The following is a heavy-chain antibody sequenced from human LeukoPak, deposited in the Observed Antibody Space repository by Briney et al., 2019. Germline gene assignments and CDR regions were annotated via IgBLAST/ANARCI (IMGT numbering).Heavy chain of an antibody. D-gene: IGHD5-24*01. V-gene: IGHV4-39*01. CDR3: ASHGRMGTINPSY. CDR2: MYYSGST. CDR1: GGSISNSSYD. J-gene: IGHJ4*02. Sequence: SETLSPTCTVSGGSISNSSYDWGWIRQPPGKGLEWIGSMYYSGSTYYNPSLKSRATISVDTSKNQFSLKLSFVTAADTAVYYCASHGRMGTINPSYWGQGTLVTVSS.